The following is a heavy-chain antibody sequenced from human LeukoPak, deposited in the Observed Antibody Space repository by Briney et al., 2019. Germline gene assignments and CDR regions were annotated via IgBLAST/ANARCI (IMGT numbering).Heavy chain of an antibody. V-gene: IGHV4-59*08. D-gene: IGHD3-22*01. Sequence: SETLSLTCTVSGDSISSYYWSWIRQPPGKGLEWIGYMYYSGSTNYNPSLKSRVTISVDTSKNQFSLKLSSVTAADTAVYYCARFFDERYYYDSSGYNDYWGQGTLVTVSS. CDR2: MYYSGST. CDR1: GDSISSYY. J-gene: IGHJ4*02. CDR3: ARFFDERYYYDSSGYNDY.